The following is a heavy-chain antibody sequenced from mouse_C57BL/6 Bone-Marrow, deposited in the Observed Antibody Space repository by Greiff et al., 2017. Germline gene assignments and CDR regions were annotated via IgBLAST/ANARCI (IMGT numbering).Heavy chain of an antibody. J-gene: IGHJ4*01. V-gene: IGHV1-5*01. D-gene: IGHD4-1*01. CDR3: TKLGWDSLYAMDY. CDR2: IYPGNSDT. Sequence: EVQLQQSGTVLARPGASVKMSCKTSGYTFTSYWMHWVKQRHGQGLEWIGAIYPGNSDTSYNQKFNGKAKLHAVTSASTAYMELSSLTNDNSTVYYCTKLGWDSLYAMDYWGQGTSVTVSS. CDR1: GYTFTSYW.